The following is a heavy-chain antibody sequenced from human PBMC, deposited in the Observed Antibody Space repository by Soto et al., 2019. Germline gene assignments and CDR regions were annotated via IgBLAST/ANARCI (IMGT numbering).Heavy chain of an antibody. V-gene: IGHV3-21*01. Sequence: EVQLVESGGGLVKPGGSLRLCCAASGFTFSSYSMNWVRQAPGKGLEWVSSISSSSSYIYYADSVKGRFTISRDNAKNSLYLQMNSLRAEDTAVYYCARNLAAAVHGGNSWGQGTLVTVSS. CDR2: ISSSSSYI. CDR3: ARNLAAAVHGGNS. J-gene: IGHJ4*02. D-gene: IGHD2-15*01. CDR1: GFTFSSYS.